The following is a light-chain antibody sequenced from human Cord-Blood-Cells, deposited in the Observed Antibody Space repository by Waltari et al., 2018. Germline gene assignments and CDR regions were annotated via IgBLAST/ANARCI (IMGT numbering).Light chain of an antibody. Sequence: DIQMTQSPSTLSASVGDRVTITCRASQSISSWLAWYQQKPGKAPKLLIYKASSLESGVPSRFSGSGSGTEFTLTISSLQPDDFATYYCQQYNSYITFGGGTK. J-gene: IGKJ4*01. V-gene: IGKV1-5*03. CDR2: KAS. CDR3: QQYNSYIT. CDR1: QSISSW.